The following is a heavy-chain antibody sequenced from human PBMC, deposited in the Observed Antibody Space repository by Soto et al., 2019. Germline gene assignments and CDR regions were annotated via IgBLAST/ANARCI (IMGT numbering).Heavy chain of an antibody. D-gene: IGHD6-13*01. Sequence: SETLSLTWAVYGGSFSGYYWSWIRQPPGKGLEWIGEINHSGSTNYNPSLKSRVTISVDTSKNQFSLKLSSVTAADTAVYYCASPVGRDSSSFNYGMDVWGQGTTVTVSS. CDR1: GGSFSGYY. V-gene: IGHV4-34*01. J-gene: IGHJ6*02. CDR3: ASPVGRDSSSFNYGMDV. CDR2: INHSGST.